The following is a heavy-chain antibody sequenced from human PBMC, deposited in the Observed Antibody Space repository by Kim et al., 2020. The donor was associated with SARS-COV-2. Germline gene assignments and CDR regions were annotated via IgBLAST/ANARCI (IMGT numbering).Heavy chain of an antibody. V-gene: IGHV3-23*01. CDR1: GFTFGDFL. D-gene: IGHD1-26*01. J-gene: IGHJ5*01. CDR2: ISARGDAM. Sequence: GGSLRLSCAASGFTFGDFLMAWVRQGPGKGLEWVSVISARGDAMHYIDSVQGRFTVSRDNSKNTLFLQMNSLRPEDTALYYCAKSTGTSRSELLRSVDSWGEGTKVTFCS. CDR3: AKSTGTSRSELLRSVDS.